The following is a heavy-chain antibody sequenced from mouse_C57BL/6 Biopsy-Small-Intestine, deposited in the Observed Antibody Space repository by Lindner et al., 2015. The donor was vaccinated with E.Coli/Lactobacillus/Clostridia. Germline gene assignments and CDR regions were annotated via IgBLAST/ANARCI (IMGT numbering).Heavy chain of an antibody. CDR3: TTDGYSYYFDY. J-gene: IGHJ2*01. Sequence: VQLQESGPELVKPGASVKLSCKASGYTFTAYWIEWVRQRPGHGLEWFGEILPGSDSTQYNEKFKGKATFTADTSSNTAYMQLSALTTEDSAIYYCTTDGYSYYFDYWGQGTTLTVSS. CDR2: ILPGSDST. CDR1: GYTFTAYW. V-gene: IGHV1-9*01. D-gene: IGHD2-3*01.